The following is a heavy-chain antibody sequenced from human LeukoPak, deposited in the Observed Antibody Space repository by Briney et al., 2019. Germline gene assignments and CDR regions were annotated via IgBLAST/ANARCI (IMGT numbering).Heavy chain of an antibody. CDR1: GFTVSSSD. CDR2: IYSGGST. D-gene: IGHD5-12*01. V-gene: IGHV3-53*01. J-gene: IGHJ6*02. Sequence: GGSLRLSCAASGFTVSSSDMSWVRQAPGKGLEWVSVIYSGGSTFYADSLKGRFTISRDNSKNTVYLQMNSLRAEDTAVYYCAGDRYSGYDYSRANYYYYYAMDVWGQGTTVTVSS. CDR3: AGDRYSGYDYSRANYYYYYAMDV.